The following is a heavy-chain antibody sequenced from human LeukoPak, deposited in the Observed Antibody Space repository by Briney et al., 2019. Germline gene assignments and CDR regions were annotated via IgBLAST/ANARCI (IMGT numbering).Heavy chain of an antibody. CDR2: IYPGDSDI. J-gene: IGHJ3*01. Sequence: GESLKISCKGSGYSFTNYWIGWVRQMPEKGLEWMGIIYPGDSDIRYSPSFQGRVTISADKSTTTAHLQWSSLKVSDTAMYYCARQKAGDAFDFWGQGTMVTDSS. CDR1: GYSFTNYW. D-gene: IGHD6-19*01. CDR3: ARQKAGDAFDF. V-gene: IGHV5-51*01.